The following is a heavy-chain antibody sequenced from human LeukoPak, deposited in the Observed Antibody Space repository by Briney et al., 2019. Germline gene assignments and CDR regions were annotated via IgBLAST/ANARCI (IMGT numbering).Heavy chain of an antibody. CDR2: ISYDGKVT. J-gene: IGHJ4*02. CDR3: AKERDYRVSTSCDY. V-gene: IGHV3-30*18. Sequence: GGSLRLSCAAPGFTVSSNYMSWVRQGPGKGLEWMAVISYDGKVTHYADSVKGRFTISRDNSKNTLYLQMTSLRGEDTALYYCAKERDYRVSTSCDYWGQGTQVTVSS. CDR1: GFTVSSNY. D-gene: IGHD3-10*01.